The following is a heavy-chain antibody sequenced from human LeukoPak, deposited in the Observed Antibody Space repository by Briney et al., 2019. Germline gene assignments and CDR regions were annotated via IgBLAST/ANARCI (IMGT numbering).Heavy chain of an antibody. CDR2: INPSGGST. V-gene: IGHV1-46*01. CDR1: GYTFTSYY. J-gene: IGHJ3*02. CDR3: ARVRFSSGWYIAFDM. Sequence: ASVKVSCKASGYTFTSYYVHLVRQAPGQGLEWMGIINPSGGSTTYAQNFQGRITMTRDTSTSTVYMELSSLRSEDTAVYYCARVRFSSGWYIAFDMWGQGTMVTVSS. D-gene: IGHD6-19*01.